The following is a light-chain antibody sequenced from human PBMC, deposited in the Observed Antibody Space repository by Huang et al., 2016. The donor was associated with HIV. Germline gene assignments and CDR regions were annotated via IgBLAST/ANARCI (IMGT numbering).Light chain of an antibody. CDR1: QTIGTS. Sequence: EIVLTQSPATLSLSPGERATLSCRASQTIGTSLAWFQQKPGQAPRLLIYAASNRATGIPARFSGGGSGTDFTLTISRLEPEDFAVYYCQQRGDWPLTFDGGTQVEIK. V-gene: IGKV3-11*01. J-gene: IGKJ4*01. CDR2: AAS. CDR3: QQRGDWPLT.